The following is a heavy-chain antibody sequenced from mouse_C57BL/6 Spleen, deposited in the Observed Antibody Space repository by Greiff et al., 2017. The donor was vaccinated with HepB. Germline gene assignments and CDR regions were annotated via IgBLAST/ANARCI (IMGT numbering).Heavy chain of an antibody. D-gene: IGHD1-1*01. Sequence: VQLQQSGAELAKPGASVKLSCKASGYTFTSYWMHWVKQRPGQGLEWIGYINPSSGYTTYNQKFKDKATLTADKSSSTAYMQLSSLTYEDSAVYDCARPSAHFYGSSYAMDYWGQGTSVTVSS. CDR1: GYTFTSYW. J-gene: IGHJ4*01. V-gene: IGHV1-7*01. CDR2: INPSSGYT. CDR3: ARPSAHFYGSSYAMDY.